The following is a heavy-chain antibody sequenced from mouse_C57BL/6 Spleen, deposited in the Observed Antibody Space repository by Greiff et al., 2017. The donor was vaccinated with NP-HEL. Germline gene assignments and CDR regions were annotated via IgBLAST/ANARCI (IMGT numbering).Heavy chain of an antibody. V-gene: IGHV1-59*01. CDR1: GYTFTSYW. D-gene: IGHD3-1*01. CDR3: ARSGDVAY. CDR2: IDPSDSYT. J-gene: IGHJ3*01. Sequence: VQLQQPGAELVRPGTSVKLSCKASGYTFTSYWMHWVKQRPGQGLEWIGVIDPSDSYTNYNQKFKGKATLTVDTSSSTAYMQLSSLTSEDSAVYYCARSGDVAYWGQGTLVTVSA.